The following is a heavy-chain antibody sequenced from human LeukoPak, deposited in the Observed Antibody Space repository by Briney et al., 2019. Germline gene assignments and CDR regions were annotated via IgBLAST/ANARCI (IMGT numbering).Heavy chain of an antibody. V-gene: IGHV1-8*01. Sequence: ASVKVSCKASGYTFTSYDINWVRQATGQGLEWMGWMNPNSGKTGYAQKFQGGVTMTRNTSISTAYMELSSLRSEDTAVYYCARGGGYDGRPDYWGQGTLVTVSS. J-gene: IGHJ4*02. D-gene: IGHD5-12*01. CDR3: ARGGGYDGRPDY. CDR2: MNPNSGKT. CDR1: GYTFTSYD.